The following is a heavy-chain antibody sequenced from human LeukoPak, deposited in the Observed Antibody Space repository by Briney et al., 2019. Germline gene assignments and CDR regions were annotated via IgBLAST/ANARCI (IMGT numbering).Heavy chain of an antibody. CDR3: ARDYYYDSSGAFDP. CDR1: GGSFSGYY. V-gene: IGHV4-34*01. CDR2: INHSGST. Sequence: SETLSLTCAVYGGSFSGYYWSWIRQPPGKGLEWIGEINHSGSTNYNPSLKSRVTISVDTSKNQFSLKLSSVTAADTAVYYCARDYYYDSSGAFDPWGQGTLVTVSS. D-gene: IGHD3-22*01. J-gene: IGHJ5*02.